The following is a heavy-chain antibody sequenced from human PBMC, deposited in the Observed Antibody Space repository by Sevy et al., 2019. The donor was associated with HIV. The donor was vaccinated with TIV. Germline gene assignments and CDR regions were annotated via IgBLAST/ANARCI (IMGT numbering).Heavy chain of an antibody. CDR2: FDPEDGET. J-gene: IGHJ4*02. V-gene: IGHV1-24*01. D-gene: IGHD3-22*01. CDR1: RYTLPALS. Sequence: ASVKVSCKVSRYTLPALSMHWVRQAPGKGLEWMGTFDPEDGETRFAQKFQDRVTMTEDKSTDTAYMELSSLRSEDTAVYFCATTKDYYESSGYPFDHWGQGALVTVSS. CDR3: ATTKDYYESSGYPFDH.